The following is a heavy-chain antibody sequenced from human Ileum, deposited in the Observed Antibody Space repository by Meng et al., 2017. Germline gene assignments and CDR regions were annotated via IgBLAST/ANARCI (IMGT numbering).Heavy chain of an antibody. Sequence: VPLVRPGADVKKPGASVKVSCTAPGGTFSSYALSWVRQAPGQGLEWMGGIIPIFGTANYAQKFQGRVTITADKSTSTAYMELSSLRSEDTAVYYCARVELTDTAMGRGWFDPWGQGTLVTVSS. J-gene: IGHJ5*02. CDR1: GGTFSSYA. CDR3: ARVELTDTAMGRGWFDP. CDR2: IIPIFGTA. V-gene: IGHV1-69*06. D-gene: IGHD5-18*01.